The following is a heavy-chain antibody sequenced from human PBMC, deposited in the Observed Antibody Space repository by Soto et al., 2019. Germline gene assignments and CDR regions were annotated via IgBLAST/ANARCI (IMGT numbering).Heavy chain of an antibody. CDR2: ISGSGANT. CDR1: GFTFSSYA. D-gene: IGHD1-1*01. CDR3: AKEELERQGSGFDY. V-gene: IGHV3-23*01. J-gene: IGHJ4*02. Sequence: EVQLLESGGGLVQPGGSLRLSCAASGFTFSSYAMSWVRQAPGKGLEWVSAISGSGANTYYADSVKDRFTISRDNSKNTLYLQMNSLRAEDTAVYYCAKEELERQGSGFDYWGQGTLVTVSS.